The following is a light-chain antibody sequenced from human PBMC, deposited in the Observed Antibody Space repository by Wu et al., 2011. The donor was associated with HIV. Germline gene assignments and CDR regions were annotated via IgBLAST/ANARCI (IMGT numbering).Light chain of an antibody. CDR3: QQYGISTQVT. V-gene: IGKV3-20*01. J-gene: IGKJ4*01. Sequence: EIVMTQSPATLSMSPGESATLSCRASQSVTSNYLAWYQQKPGQAPRLLIYGASRRASGIPDRVSGSGSGTDFTLTINRLEPEDFAVYYCQQYGISTQVTFGGGTKVEIK. CDR1: QSVTSNY. CDR2: GAS.